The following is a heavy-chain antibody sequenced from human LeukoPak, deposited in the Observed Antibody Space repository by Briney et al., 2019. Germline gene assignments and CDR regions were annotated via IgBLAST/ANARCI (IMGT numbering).Heavy chain of an antibody. CDR3: AKYYYDSSGYFRYFQH. CDR1: GFTVSSNY. CDR2: IYSGGST. Sequence: PGGSLRLSCAASGFTVSSNYMSWVRQAPGKGLEWVSVIYSGGSTYYADSVKGRFTISRDNSKNTLYLQMNSLRAEDTAVYYCAKYYYDSSGYFRYFQHWGQGTLVTVSS. D-gene: IGHD3-22*01. J-gene: IGHJ1*01. V-gene: IGHV3-66*01.